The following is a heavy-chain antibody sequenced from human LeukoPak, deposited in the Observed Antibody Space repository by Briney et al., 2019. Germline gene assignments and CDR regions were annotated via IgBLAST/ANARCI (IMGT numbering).Heavy chain of an antibody. CDR2: IYYSGST. CDR1: GGSISSYY. D-gene: IGHD3-9*01. CDR3: ARHNVGLYYDILTGSTYYYYYYMDV. V-gene: IGHV4-59*08. J-gene: IGHJ6*03. Sequence: SETLSLTCTVSGGSISSYYWSWIRQPPGKGLEWIGYIYYSGSTNYNPSLKSRVTISVDTSKNQFSLKLSSVTAADTAVYYCARHNVGLYYDILTGSTYYYYYYMDVWGKGTTVTISS.